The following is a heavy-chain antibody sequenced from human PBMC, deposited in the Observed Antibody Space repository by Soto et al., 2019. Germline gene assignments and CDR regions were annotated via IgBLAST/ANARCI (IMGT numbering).Heavy chain of an antibody. CDR2: INHSGST. J-gene: IGHJ4*02. CDR1: GGSFSGYY. V-gene: IGHV4-34*01. CDR3: ARDKITGLFDY. D-gene: IGHD2-8*02. Sequence: QVQLQQWGAGLLKPSETLSLTCAVYGGSFSGYYWTWIRQPPGTGLEWIGEINHSGSTNYNPSLKSRVTISVDTSKNQFSLQLTSVTAADTAVYYFARDKITGLFDYWGQGTLVTVSS.